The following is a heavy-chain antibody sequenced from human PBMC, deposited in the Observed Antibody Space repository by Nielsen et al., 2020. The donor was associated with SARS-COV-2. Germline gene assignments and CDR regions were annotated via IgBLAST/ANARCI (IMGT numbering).Heavy chain of an antibody. V-gene: IGHV1-18*01. D-gene: IGHD3-9*01. CDR2: IDTYNGKRNT. J-gene: IGHJ6*03. CDR1: GYTFNSYG. Sequence: ASVKVSCKASGYTFNSYGITWVRQAPGQGLEWMGWIDTYNGKRNTKYAQNLQGRVTMTTDTSTTTAYMELRSLRSDDTAVYYCARRQGTYDILTDSHYDYMDVWGTGTTVTVSS. CDR3: ARRQGTYDILTDSHYDYMDV.